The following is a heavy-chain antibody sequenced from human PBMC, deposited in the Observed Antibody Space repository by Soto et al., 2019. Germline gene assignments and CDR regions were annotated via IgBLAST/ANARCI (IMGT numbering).Heavy chain of an antibody. Sequence: ASVKVSCKASGYTFTGYYMHWVRQAPGQGLEWMGWINPNSGGTNYAQKFQGWVTMTRDTSISTAYMELSRLRSDDTAVYYCARVRGDYPYDAFDIWGQGTMVTVSS. CDR1: GYTFTGYY. J-gene: IGHJ3*02. CDR2: INPNSGGT. CDR3: ARVRGDYPYDAFDI. D-gene: IGHD4-17*01. V-gene: IGHV1-2*04.